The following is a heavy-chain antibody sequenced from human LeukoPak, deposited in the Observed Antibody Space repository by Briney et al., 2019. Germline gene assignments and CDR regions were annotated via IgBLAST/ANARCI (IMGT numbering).Heavy chain of an antibody. Sequence: ASVKVSCKASGFTFTGYYMYWVRQAPGQGLEWMGWVNPNSGGTNHALKFQGRVTMTRDTSISTAYMELSRLRSDDTAVYYCARGPRYGSGNYYNNYRGQGTLVTVSS. J-gene: IGHJ4*02. V-gene: IGHV1-2*02. CDR3: ARGPRYGSGNYYNNY. D-gene: IGHD3-10*01. CDR2: VNPNSGGT. CDR1: GFTFTGYY.